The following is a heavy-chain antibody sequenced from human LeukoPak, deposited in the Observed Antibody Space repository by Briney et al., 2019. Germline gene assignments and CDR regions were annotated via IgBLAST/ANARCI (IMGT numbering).Heavy chain of an antibody. J-gene: IGHJ5*02. CDR3: ARDYCSSTSCYLSYWFDP. V-gene: IGHV4-39*07. CDR2: IYYSGST. Sequence: SETLSLTCTVSGGSISSSSYYWGWIRQPPGKGLEWIGSIYYSGSTYYNPSLKSRVTISVDTSKNQFSLKLSSVTAADTAVYYCARDYCSSTSCYLSYWFDPWGQGTLVTVSS. CDR1: GGSISSSSYY. D-gene: IGHD2-2*01.